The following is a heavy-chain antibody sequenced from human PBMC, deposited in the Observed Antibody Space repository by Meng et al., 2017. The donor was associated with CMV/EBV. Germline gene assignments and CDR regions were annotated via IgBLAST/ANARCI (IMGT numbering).Heavy chain of an antibody. Sequence: LSLTYAASGFTVSSNYMSWVRQAPGKGLEWVSVIYSGGSTYYADSVKGRFTISRDNSKNTLHLQMNSLRAEDTAVYYCARGGTTSYPYGMDVWGQGTTVTVSS. J-gene: IGHJ6*02. CDR1: GFTVSSNY. CDR3: ARGGTTSYPYGMDV. V-gene: IGHV3-53*01. CDR2: IYSGGST. D-gene: IGHD4-11*01.